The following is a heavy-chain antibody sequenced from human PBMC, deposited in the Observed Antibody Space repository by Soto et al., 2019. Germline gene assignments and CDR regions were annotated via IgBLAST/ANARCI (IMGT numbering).Heavy chain of an antibody. V-gene: IGHV3-48*03. CDR3: ARVGLDYDYSGYYFDF. D-gene: IGHD3-22*01. CDR2: ISSSGSSL. J-gene: IGHJ4*02. CDR1: GFAFSSFE. Sequence: GVSLRLSCAVSGFAFSSFEMVWVRQAPGKGLEWVSYISSSGSSLYYADSVKGRFTISRDKAKNSVFLQMNGLRAEDTALYYCARVGLDYDYSGYYFDFWGQGALVTVSS.